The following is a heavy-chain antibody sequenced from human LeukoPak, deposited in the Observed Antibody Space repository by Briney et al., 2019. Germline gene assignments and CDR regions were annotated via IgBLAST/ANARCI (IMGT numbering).Heavy chain of an antibody. Sequence: ASVKVSCKASGYTFTSYGISWVRQAPGQGVEGMGWISAYNGNTNYAQKLQGRVTMTTDTSTSTAYMELRSLRSDDTAVYYCARLRSAAGDNWFDPWGQGTLVTVSS. D-gene: IGHD6-13*01. CDR3: ARLRSAAGDNWFDP. CDR1: GYTFTSYG. V-gene: IGHV1-18*01. J-gene: IGHJ5*02. CDR2: ISAYNGNT.